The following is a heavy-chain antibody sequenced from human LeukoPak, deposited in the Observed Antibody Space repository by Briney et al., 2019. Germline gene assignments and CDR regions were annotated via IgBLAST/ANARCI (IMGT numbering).Heavy chain of an antibody. J-gene: IGHJ4*02. Sequence: ASVKVSCKVSGYTLTELSMHWVRQAPGKGLEWMGIINPSGGSTSYAQKFQGRVTMTRDTSTSTVYMELSSLRSEDTAVYYCARDLVSTVTTRVYWGQGTLVTVSS. CDR2: INPSGGST. V-gene: IGHV1-46*01. D-gene: IGHD4-17*01. CDR3: ARDLVSTVTTRVY. CDR1: GYTLTELS.